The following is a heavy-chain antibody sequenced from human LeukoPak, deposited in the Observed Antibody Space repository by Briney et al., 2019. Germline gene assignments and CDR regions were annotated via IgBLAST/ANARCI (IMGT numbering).Heavy chain of an antibody. CDR3: ARSYCSSTSCYADY. Sequence: GGSLRLSCSASGFPFSSYAMHWVRQAPGKGLEYVSAISDSGGSTYYADSVKGRFTISRDNSKNTLYLQMNSLRAEDTAVYYCARSYCSSTSCYADYWGQGTLVTVSS. CDR2: ISDSGGST. D-gene: IGHD2-2*01. V-gene: IGHV3-64*04. CDR1: GFPFSSYA. J-gene: IGHJ4*02.